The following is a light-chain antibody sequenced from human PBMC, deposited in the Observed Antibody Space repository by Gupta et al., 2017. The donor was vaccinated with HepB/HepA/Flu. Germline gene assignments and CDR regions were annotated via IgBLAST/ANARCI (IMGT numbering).Light chain of an antibody. Sequence: GDRVTITCQASQNIDNDLNWYQKKEGKAPFLLISDASNLEAGVPSRFSGSGSGTDFTFTISSLQAEDVATYYCQQFHRLPLTFGGGTKVEIK. CDR1: QNIDND. CDR3: QQFHRLPLT. J-gene: IGKJ4*01. V-gene: IGKV1-33*01. CDR2: DAS.